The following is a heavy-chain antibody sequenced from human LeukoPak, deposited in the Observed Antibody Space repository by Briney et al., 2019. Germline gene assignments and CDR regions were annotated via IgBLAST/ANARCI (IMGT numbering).Heavy chain of an antibody. D-gene: IGHD4-23*01. V-gene: IGHV3-30*18. Sequence: GGSLRLSCAASGFNFSSFVMHWVRQAPGKGLEWVAVISYDGSNKYYADSVKGRFTISRDNSKNTLYLQMNSLRAEDTAVYYCAKEGVTRYFDYWGQGTLVTVSS. CDR2: ISYDGSNK. J-gene: IGHJ4*02. CDR3: AKEGVTRYFDY. CDR1: GFNFSSFV.